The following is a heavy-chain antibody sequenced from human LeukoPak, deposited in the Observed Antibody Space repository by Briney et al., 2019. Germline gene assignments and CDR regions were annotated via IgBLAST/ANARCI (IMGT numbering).Heavy chain of an antibody. D-gene: IGHD5-18*01. CDR3: AKDIVYSYGPFDY. Sequence: GGSLRLSCAASGFTFSSYAMNWVRQAPGKGLEWVSTISGSDGSTYYTDSVKGRFTISRDNSKNTLYLQMNSLRAEDTAVYYCAKDIVYSYGPFDYWGQGTLVTVSS. J-gene: IGHJ4*02. V-gene: IGHV3-23*01. CDR2: ISGSDGST. CDR1: GFTFSSYA.